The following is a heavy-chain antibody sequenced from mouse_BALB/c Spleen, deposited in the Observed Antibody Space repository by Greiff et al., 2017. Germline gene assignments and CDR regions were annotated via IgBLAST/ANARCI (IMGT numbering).Heavy chain of an antibody. D-gene: IGHD4-1*01. CDR3: ARETGTGRFAD. J-gene: IGHJ3*01. Sequence: EVMLVESGGGLVKPGGTLKLSCAASGFTFSDYYMYWVRQTPEKRLEWVATISDGGSYNYYPDSVKGRFTISRDNAKNNLYLQMSSLKSEDTAMYYCARETGTGRFADWGQGTLVTVSA. CDR2: ISDGGSYN. CDR1: GFTFSDYY. V-gene: IGHV5-4*02.